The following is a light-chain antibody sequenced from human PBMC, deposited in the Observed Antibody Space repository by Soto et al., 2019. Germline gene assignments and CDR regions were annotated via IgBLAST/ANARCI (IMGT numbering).Light chain of an antibody. CDR2: RNN. CDR3: ATLDDSVSGVE. J-gene: IGLJ3*02. V-gene: IGLV1-44*01. Sequence: QSVLTQPPSTSGTPGQRVTIPCSGSGSNIGRNSVTWYQRLPGTAPKLLVYRNNQRPSGVPERCSGSKSGTSASLATSDLHSEGEADYYCATLDDSVSGVEFGGGTKLTVL. CDR1: GSNIGRNS.